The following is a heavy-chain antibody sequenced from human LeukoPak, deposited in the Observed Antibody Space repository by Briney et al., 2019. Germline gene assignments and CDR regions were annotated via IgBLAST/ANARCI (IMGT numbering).Heavy chain of an antibody. J-gene: IGHJ4*02. CDR2: INPHSGDT. CDR3: ARDPAPPNYFDY. V-gene: IGHV1-2*02. Sequence: ASVKVSCKASGCTFTGYYIHWVRLAPGQGLEWMGWINPHSGDTNYAQKFQGRVTMTRDTSITTAYMELSRLRSDDTAAFYCARDPAPPNYFDYWGQGTLVTVSS. D-gene: IGHD2-2*01. CDR1: GCTFTGYY.